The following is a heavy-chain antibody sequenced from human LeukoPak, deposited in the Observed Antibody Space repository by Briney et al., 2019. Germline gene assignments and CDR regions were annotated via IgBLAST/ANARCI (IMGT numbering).Heavy chain of an antibody. CDR3: ARDFSGQQLNWFDP. V-gene: IGHV3-48*03. CDR2: ISSSGSTI. CDR1: GFTFSSYE. D-gene: IGHD6-13*01. Sequence: PGGSLRLSCAASGFTFSSYEMNWVRQAPGKGLEWVSYISSSGSTIYYADSVKGRFTTSRDNAKNSLYLQMNSLRAEDTAVYYCARDFSGQQLNWFDPWGQGTLVTVSS. J-gene: IGHJ5*02.